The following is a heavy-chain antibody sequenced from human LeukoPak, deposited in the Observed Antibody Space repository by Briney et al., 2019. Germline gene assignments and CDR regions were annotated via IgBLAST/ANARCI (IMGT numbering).Heavy chain of an antibody. Sequence: GASLRLSCAASGFTFSSYAMHWVRQAPGKGLEWVAVISYDGSNKYYADSVKGRFTISRDNSKNTLYLQMNSLRAEDTAVYYCAGEDSSGSNYWGQGTLVTVSS. CDR1: GFTFSSYA. V-gene: IGHV3-30-3*01. CDR2: ISYDGSNK. D-gene: IGHD6-19*01. J-gene: IGHJ4*02. CDR3: AGEDSSGSNY.